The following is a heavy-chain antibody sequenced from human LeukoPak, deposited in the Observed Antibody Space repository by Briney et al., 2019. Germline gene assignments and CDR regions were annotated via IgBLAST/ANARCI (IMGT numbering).Heavy chain of an antibody. CDR2: IYYSGST. CDR3: ARDGRELPFGMDV. J-gene: IGHJ6*02. CDR1: GGSISSSSYY. V-gene: IGHV4-31*03. Sequence: SETLSLTCTVSGGSISSSSYYWSWIRQHPGKGLEWIGYIYYSGSTYYNPSLKSRVTISVDTSKNQFSLKLSSVTAADTAVYYCARDGRELPFGMDVWGQGTTVTVSS. D-gene: IGHD1-26*01.